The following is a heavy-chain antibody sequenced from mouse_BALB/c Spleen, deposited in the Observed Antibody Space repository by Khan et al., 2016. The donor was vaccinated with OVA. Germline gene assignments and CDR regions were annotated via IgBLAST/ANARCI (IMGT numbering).Heavy chain of an antibody. Sequence: QVQLKESGPGLVAPSQSLSITCTVSGFSLISFGVSWVRQTPGKGLEWLGVIWGDGNTNFHSALRSRLSISKNHSKRHVFLKLNSLQTDDTATYYCSKDRGYYAVDYWGQGTSVTVSS. CDR3: SKDRGYYAVDY. CDR2: IWGDGNT. CDR1: GFSLISFG. V-gene: IGHV2-3*01. J-gene: IGHJ4*01.